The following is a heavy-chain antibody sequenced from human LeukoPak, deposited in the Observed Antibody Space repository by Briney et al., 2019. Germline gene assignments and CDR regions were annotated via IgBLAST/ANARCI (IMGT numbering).Heavy chain of an antibody. CDR1: GGSISSYY. CDR3: AREGRDSSGWYPFDY. CDR2: IYYSEST. Sequence: PSETLSLTCTVSGGSISSYYWSWIRQPPGKGLEWIGYIYYSESTNYNPSLKSRVTISVDTSKNQFSLKLSSVTAADTAVYYCAREGRDSSGWYPFDYWGQGTLVTVSS. V-gene: IGHV4-59*01. D-gene: IGHD6-19*01. J-gene: IGHJ4*02.